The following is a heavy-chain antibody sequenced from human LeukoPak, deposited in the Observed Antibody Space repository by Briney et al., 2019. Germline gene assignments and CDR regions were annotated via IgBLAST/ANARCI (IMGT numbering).Heavy chain of an antibody. J-gene: IGHJ4*02. V-gene: IGHV3-30*04. CDR2: ISKDGSNE. CDR3: ARDRRLRLGRTSDC. D-gene: IGHD3-16*01. Sequence: GGSLRLSCAASGFTFYGYAMHWVRQAPGKGLEWLAVISKDGSNEYYADSVKGRLTISRDNSENTLYLQVNSLRGEDTAVYYCARDRRLRLGRTSDCWGQGILVTVSS. CDR1: GFTFYGYA.